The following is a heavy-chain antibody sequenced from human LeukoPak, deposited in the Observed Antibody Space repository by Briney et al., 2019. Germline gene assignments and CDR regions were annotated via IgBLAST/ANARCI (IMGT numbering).Heavy chain of an antibody. V-gene: IGHV4-4*07. CDR3: ARINFWSGYQYYFDY. CDR2: IYTSGST. D-gene: IGHD3-3*01. Sequence: SETLSLTCTVSGGSISSYYWSWIRQPAGKGLEWIGRIYTSGSTNYNPSLKSRVTMSVDASKNQFSLKLSSVTAADTAVYYCARINFWSGYQYYFDYWGQGTLVIVSS. J-gene: IGHJ4*02. CDR1: GGSISSYY.